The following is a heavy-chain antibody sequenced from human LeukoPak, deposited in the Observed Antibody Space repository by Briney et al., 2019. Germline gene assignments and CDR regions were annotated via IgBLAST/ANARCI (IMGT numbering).Heavy chain of an antibody. D-gene: IGHD3-3*01. CDR2: ISGSGGST. CDR3: AKRAGRGHYDFWSGNYYFDY. J-gene: IGHJ4*02. Sequence: GGSLRLSCAASGFTFSSYAMSWVRQAPGKGLEWVSAISGSGGSTYYADSVKGRFTISRDNSKNTLYLQMNSLRAEDTAVYYCAKRAGRGHYDFWSGNYYFDYWGQGTLVTVSS. V-gene: IGHV3-23*01. CDR1: GFTFSSYA.